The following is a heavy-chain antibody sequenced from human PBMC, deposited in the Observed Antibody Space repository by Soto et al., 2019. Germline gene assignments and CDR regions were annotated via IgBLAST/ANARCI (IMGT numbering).Heavy chain of an antibody. J-gene: IGHJ1*01. CDR3: AHSRYCSGGSSPCAEYFQH. CDR2: IYWDDDK. Sequence: SCPTLVNPPQTLTLTCPLSGFSLSTSGVGVGWIPQPPGKALEWLALIYWDDDKRYSPSLKSRLTITKDTSKNQVVLTMTNMDPVDTATYYCAHSRYCSGGSSPCAEYFQHWGQGTLVTVSS. V-gene: IGHV2-5*02. D-gene: IGHD2-15*01. CDR1: GFSLSTSGVG.